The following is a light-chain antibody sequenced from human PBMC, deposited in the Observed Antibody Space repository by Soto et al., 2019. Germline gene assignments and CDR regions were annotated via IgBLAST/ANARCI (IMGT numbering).Light chain of an antibody. Sequence: EIVMTQSPATLSVSPGERATLSCRASQSVSSNLAWYQQKPGQAPRLLIYGASTRATGIPARFSGSGSGTEFTLTISSLQSEDFALYYCQQYNNWPQTFGRGTKVEIK. V-gene: IGKV3-15*01. CDR2: GAS. J-gene: IGKJ1*01. CDR3: QQYNNWPQT. CDR1: QSVSSN.